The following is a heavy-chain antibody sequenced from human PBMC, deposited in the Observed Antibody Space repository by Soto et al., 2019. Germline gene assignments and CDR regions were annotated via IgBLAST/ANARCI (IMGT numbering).Heavy chain of an antibody. CDR2: IKQDGSEK. Sequence: EVQLVESGGGLVQPGGSLRLSCAASGFTFSSYWMSWVRQAPGKGLEWVANIKQDGSEKYYVDSVKGRFTISRDNAKNSLYLQMNSLRAEDTAVYYCARDGGVLWFGELWWFDPWGQGTLVTVSS. J-gene: IGHJ5*02. D-gene: IGHD3-10*01. CDR1: GFTFSSYW. CDR3: ARDGGVLWFGELWWFDP. V-gene: IGHV3-7*03.